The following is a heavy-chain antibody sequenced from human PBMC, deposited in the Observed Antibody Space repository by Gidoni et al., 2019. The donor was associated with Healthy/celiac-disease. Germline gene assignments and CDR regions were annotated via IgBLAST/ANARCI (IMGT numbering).Heavy chain of an antibody. CDR3: ARIANSITMIVVKPDDAFDI. J-gene: IGHJ3*02. CDR2: IYYSGST. Sequence: QVQLQESGPGLVKPSQTLSLTCTVSGGSISSGGYYWSWIRQHPGKGLEWIGYIYYSGSTYYNPSLKSRVTISVDTSKNQFSLKLSSVTAADTAVYYCARIANSITMIVVKPDDAFDIWGQGTMVTVSS. V-gene: IGHV4-31*03. D-gene: IGHD3-22*01. CDR1: GGSISSGGYY.